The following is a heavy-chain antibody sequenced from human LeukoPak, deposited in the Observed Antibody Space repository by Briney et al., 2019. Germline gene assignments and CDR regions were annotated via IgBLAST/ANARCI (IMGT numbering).Heavy chain of an antibody. D-gene: IGHD3-22*01. CDR2: IYYSGST. V-gene: IGHV4-39*07. CDR1: GGSISSSSYY. J-gene: IGHJ3*02. CDR3: ARGPYFYDSSGAFDI. Sequence: SETLSPTCTVSGGSISSSSYYWGWIRQPPGKGLEWIGSIYYSGSTYYNPSLKSRVTISVDTSKNQFSLKLSSVTAADTAVYYCARGPYFYDSSGAFDIWGQGTMVTVSS.